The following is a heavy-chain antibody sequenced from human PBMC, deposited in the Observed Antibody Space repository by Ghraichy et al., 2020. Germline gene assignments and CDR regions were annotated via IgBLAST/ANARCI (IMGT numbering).Heavy chain of an antibody. CDR3: ARAGHWYYDYVWGSYRTRAYGMDV. D-gene: IGHD3-16*02. CDR2: INHSGST. CDR1: GGSFSGYY. J-gene: IGHJ6*02. V-gene: IGHV4-34*01. Sequence: SQTLSLTCAVYGGSFSGYYWSWIRQPPGKGLEWIGEINHSGSTNYNPSLKSRVTISVDTSKNQFSLKLSSVTAADTAVYYCARAGHWYYDYVWGSYRTRAYGMDVWGQGTTVTVSS.